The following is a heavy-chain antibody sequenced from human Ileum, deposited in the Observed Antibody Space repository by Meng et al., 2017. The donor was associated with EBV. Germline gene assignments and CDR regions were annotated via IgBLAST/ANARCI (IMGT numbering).Heavy chain of an antibody. CDR3: ARGRRNEPLFDY. Sequence: QVHLVESGAGVTKPGSSVKVACKTSGGPFSTHTFSWVRQAPGQGLEWTGGLIAVFDKTKAAPRFQDRVTFTADESTSTAYMELSSLTFDDTAVYFCARGRRNEPLFDYWGQGTLVTVSS. V-gene: IGHV1-69*13. D-gene: IGHD1-14*01. CDR2: LIAVFDKT. CDR1: GGPFSTHT. J-gene: IGHJ4*02.